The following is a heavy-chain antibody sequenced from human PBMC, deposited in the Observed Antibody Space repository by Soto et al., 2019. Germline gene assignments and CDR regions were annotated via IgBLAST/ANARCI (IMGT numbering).Heavy chain of an antibody. CDR1: GLTLSRNY. D-gene: IGHD2-15*01. CDR3: VSRLGGGGYYYYYMDV. V-gene: IGHV3-66*01. J-gene: IGHJ6*03. Sequence: EVQLVESGGGWVRLGGSLSLPGPASGLTLSRNYMSGVRKPPGKGRGWASVIYSGGSTYYADSVKGRFTISRDNSKNTLYLQMNSLRAEDTAVYYCVSRLGGGGYYYYYMDVWGKGTTVTVSS. CDR2: IYSGGST.